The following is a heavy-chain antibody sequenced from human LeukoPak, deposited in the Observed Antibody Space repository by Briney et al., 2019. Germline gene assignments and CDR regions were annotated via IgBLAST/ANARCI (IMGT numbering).Heavy chain of an antibody. V-gene: IGHV3-48*01. J-gene: IGHJ4*02. CDR3: ATGRDGYKLPNDFDY. CDR1: GFAFNTYS. Sequence: PGESLRLSCAASGFAFNTYSMNWVRQAPGKGLEWVSYISSSSSTIYYADSVKGRFTISRDNAKNSLYLQMNSLRAEDTAVYYCATGRDGYKLPNDFDYWGQGTLVTVSS. D-gene: IGHD5-24*01. CDR2: ISSSSSTI.